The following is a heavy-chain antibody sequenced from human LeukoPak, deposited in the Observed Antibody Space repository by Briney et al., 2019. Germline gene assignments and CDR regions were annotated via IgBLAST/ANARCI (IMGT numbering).Heavy chain of an antibody. V-gene: IGHV1-8*01. J-gene: IGHJ4*02. CDR3: ARGRGGIATAGKDY. CDR2: MNPNSGNT. Sequence: GASVKVSCKASGYTFTSYDINWVRQATGQGLEWMGWMNPNSGNTGCAQKFQGRVTMTRNTSISTAYMELSSLRSEDTAVYYCARGRGGIATAGKDYWGQGTLVTVSS. CDR1: GYTFTSYD. D-gene: IGHD6-13*01.